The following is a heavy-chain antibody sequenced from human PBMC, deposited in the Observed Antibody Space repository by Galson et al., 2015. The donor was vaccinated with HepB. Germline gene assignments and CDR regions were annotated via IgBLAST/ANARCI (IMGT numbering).Heavy chain of an antibody. D-gene: IGHD3-22*01. Sequence: SLRLSCAASGFTFSNNRMRWVRQAPGMGLVWVSHIYADGSSTHYADSVKGRFTISRDNAKNTLYLQMNSLRADDTAVYYCARGRGSSGFYYDYWGQGSLVTVSS. CDR1: GFTFSNNR. CDR2: IYADGSST. CDR3: ARGRGSSGFYYDY. J-gene: IGHJ4*02. V-gene: IGHV3-74*01.